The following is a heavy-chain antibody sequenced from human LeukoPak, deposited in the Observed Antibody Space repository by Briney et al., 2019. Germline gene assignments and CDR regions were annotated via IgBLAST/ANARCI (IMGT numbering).Heavy chain of an antibody. V-gene: IGHV1-2*02. Sequence: ASVKVSCKASGYTFTCYYMHWVRQAPGQGLEWMGWINPNSGGTNYAQKFQGRATMTRDTSISTAYMELSRLRSDDTAVYYCAITYYYDSSGYFSFDYWGQGTLVTVSS. D-gene: IGHD3-22*01. CDR1: GYTFTCYY. CDR2: INPNSGGT. J-gene: IGHJ4*02. CDR3: AITYYYDSSGYFSFDY.